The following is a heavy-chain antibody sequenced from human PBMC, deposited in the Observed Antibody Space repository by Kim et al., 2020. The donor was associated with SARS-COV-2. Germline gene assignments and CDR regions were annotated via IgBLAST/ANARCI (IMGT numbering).Heavy chain of an antibody. CDR2: IIPIFGTA. Sequence: SVKVSCKASGGTFSSYAISWVRQAPGQGLEWMGGIIPIFGTANYAQKFQGRVTITADESTSTAYMELSSLRSEDTAVYYCARGEPYGDLGNAGFDYWGQGTLVTVSS. V-gene: IGHV1-69*13. D-gene: IGHD4-17*01. CDR3: ARGEPYGDLGNAGFDY. J-gene: IGHJ4*02. CDR1: GGTFSSYA.